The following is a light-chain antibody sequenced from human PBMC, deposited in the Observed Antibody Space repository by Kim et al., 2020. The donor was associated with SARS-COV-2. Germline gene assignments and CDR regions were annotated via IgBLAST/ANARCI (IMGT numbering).Light chain of an antibody. Sequence: QSALTQRASVSGSPGQSITISCTGTSSDVGGYNYVSWYQQHPGKAPKLIIYDVTQRASGISDRFSGSKSANTASLTISGLQTEDEADYYCSSQTSSLSVLFGGGTQLTVL. CDR2: DVT. J-gene: IGLJ2*01. V-gene: IGLV2-14*01. CDR3: SSQTSSLSVL. CDR1: SSDVGGYNY.